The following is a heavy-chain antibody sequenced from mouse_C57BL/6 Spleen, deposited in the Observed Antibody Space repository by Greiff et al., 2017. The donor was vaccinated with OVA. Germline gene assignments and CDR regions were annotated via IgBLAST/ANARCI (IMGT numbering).Heavy chain of an antibody. V-gene: IGHV1-81*01. Sequence: VKLMESGAELARPGASVKLSCKASGYTFTSYGISWVKQRTGQGLEWIGEIYPRSGNTYYNEKFKGKATLTADKSSSTAYMELRSLTSEDSAVYFCARRDYDGRGYAMDYWGQGTSVTVSS. J-gene: IGHJ4*01. CDR1: GYTFTSYG. D-gene: IGHD1-1*01. CDR3: ARRDYDGRGYAMDY. CDR2: IYPRSGNT.